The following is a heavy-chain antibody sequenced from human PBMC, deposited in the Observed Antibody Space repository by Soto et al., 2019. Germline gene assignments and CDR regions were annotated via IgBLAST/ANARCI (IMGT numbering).Heavy chain of an antibody. V-gene: IGHV3-23*01. J-gene: IGHJ3*01. CDR1: GFIFSSFV. CDR2: VSPGGDVS. Sequence: GGSLRLSCAASGFIFSSFVMHWVRQAPGKGLEWGSTVSPGGDVSHYTDSVKGRFTVSRDNSRRTQHLQMDSLRAEDAAVYFCVGRAITATTNWGAFDVWGQGTVVTVSS. D-gene: IGHD1-20*01. CDR3: VGRAITATTNWGAFDV.